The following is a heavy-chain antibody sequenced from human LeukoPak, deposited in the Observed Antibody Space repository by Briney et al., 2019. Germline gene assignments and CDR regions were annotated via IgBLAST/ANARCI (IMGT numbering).Heavy chain of an antibody. Sequence: VASVKVSCKASGYTFTGYHMHWVRQVPGQGLEWMGWIKPNSGGTNYAQKFQGRVTMTRDTSISTAYMELSRLRSDDTAVYYCARDRAVATIGGVDYWGQGTLVTVSS. CDR3: ARDRAVATIGGVDY. V-gene: IGHV1-2*02. CDR1: GYTFTGYH. D-gene: IGHD5-12*01. CDR2: IKPNSGGT. J-gene: IGHJ4*02.